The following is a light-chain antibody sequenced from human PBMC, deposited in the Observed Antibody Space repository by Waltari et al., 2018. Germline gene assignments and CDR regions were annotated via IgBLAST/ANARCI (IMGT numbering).Light chain of an antibody. V-gene: IGKV3-15*01. CDR2: GAS. J-gene: IGKJ1*01. CDR1: QSVTSN. CDR3: QQYNDWPPWT. Sequence: EIVITQSPASLPRPPRERATLSCRASQSVTSNLAWYQQKPGQSPRLLIYGASTRAAGIPVRFSGSGSGTEFTLTVSGLQSEDFAIYYCQQYNDWPPWTFGQGTKVEIK.